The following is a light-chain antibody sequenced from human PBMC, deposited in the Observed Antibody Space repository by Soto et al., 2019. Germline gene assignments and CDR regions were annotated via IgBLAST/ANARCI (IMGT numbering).Light chain of an antibody. V-gene: IGKV3-20*01. J-gene: IGKJ4*01. CDR2: GAS. CDR3: QQYGSPPLA. CDR1: QSGSSSY. Sequence: GLTQSPGTMSLSPGERATLSCRASQSGSSSYLAWYQQKPGQAPRLLSYGASRRATGVPDRFSGSESGTAFTLSSSRLEPDDSAVHYCQQYGSPPLAFGGRTTVHIK.